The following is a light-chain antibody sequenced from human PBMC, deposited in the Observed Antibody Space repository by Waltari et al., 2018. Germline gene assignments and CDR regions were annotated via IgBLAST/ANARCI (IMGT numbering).Light chain of an antibody. J-gene: IGLJ2*01. CDR2: DTS. V-gene: IGLV7-46*01. CDR1: TGAVTSGHS. CDR3: LLSYSGARLV. Sequence: QAVVTQAPSLTVSPGGTVTLTCGSSTGAVTSGHSPYWFQQKPGQAPRTLIYDTSNKHSWTPARFSGSLLGGKAALTLSGAQPEDEAEYYCLLSYSGARLVFGGGTKLTVL.